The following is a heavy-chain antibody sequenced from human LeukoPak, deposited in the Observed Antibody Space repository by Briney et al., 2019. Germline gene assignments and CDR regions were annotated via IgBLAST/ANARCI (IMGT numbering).Heavy chain of an antibody. CDR3: ARHFTGPGTYTPYFGMDV. J-gene: IGHJ6*02. CDR2: VYYSGST. Sequence: SETLSLTCTVSGGSTRSSYCSWIRQPPGKGLEWVGYVYYSGSTSYNPSLKSRVTISVDASKNQFSLKLSSVTAADTAVYYCARHFTGPGTYTPYFGMDVWGQGTTVTVSS. V-gene: IGHV4-59*08. D-gene: IGHD3-16*01. CDR1: GGSTRSSY.